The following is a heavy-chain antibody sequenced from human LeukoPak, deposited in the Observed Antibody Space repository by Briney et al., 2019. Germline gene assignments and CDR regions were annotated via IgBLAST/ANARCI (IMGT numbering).Heavy chain of an antibody. D-gene: IGHD3-10*01. CDR1: GGSISSGGYS. V-gene: IGHV4-30-2*01. CDR2: IYHSGST. CDR3: ARQRGVRGVLYYFDY. J-gene: IGHJ4*02. Sequence: SETLSLTCAVSGGSISSGGYSWSWIRQPPGKGLEWIGYIYHSGSTCYNPSLKSRVTISVDRSKNQFSLKLSSVTAADTAVYYCARQRGVRGVLYYFDYWGQGTLATVSS.